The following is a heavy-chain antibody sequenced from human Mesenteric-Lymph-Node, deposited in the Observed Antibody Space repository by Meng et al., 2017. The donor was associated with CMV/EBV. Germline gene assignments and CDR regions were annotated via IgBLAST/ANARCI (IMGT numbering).Heavy chain of an antibody. V-gene: IGHV3-30*02. CDR1: GFSFSNHG. CDR3: AVDPYADYKGDAFDV. CDR2: IRYDGSNE. J-gene: IGHJ3*01. Sequence: GESLKISCAASGFSFSNHGMHWVRQAPGKGLEWVAFIRYDGSNEYYADFVEGRFTISRDKSKNTLYLQMNSLRAEDTALYYCAVDPYADYKGDAFDVWGQGTMVTVSS. D-gene: IGHD4-17*01.